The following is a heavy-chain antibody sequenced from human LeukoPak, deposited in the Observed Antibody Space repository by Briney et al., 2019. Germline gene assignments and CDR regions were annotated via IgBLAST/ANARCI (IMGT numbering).Heavy chain of an antibody. CDR3: ARKGLKVEPYFDY. CDR2: IYYSGST. V-gene: IGHV4-31*03. Sequence: SQTLSLTCTVSGGSISSGGYYWSWIRQHPGKGLEWIGYIYYSGSTYYNPSLKSRITISVDTSKNQFSLKLSSVTAADRAVYYCARKGLKVEPYFDYWGQGTLVTVSS. J-gene: IGHJ4*02. D-gene: IGHD1-14*01. CDR1: GGSISSGGYY.